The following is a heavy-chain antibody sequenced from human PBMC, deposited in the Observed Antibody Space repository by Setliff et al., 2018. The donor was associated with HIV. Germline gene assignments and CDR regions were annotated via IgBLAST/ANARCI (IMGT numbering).Heavy chain of an antibody. D-gene: IGHD4-17*01. CDR3: AGGDLYGDYAFSY. CDR2: IYYSGST. J-gene: IGHJ4*02. V-gene: IGHV4-59*01. Sequence: ASETLSLTCNVSGGSISGYYWSWVRQPPGKGLEWIGYIYYSGSTNYNPSLRSRVTISVDTSKNQVSLRLTSVTSADTAVYYCAGGDLYGDYAFSYWGQGTLVTVSS. CDR1: GGSISGYY.